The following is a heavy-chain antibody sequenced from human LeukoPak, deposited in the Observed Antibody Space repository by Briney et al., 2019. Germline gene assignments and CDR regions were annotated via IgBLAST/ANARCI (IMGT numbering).Heavy chain of an antibody. Sequence: GESLKISCKGSGHSFTSYWIGWVRQMPGKGLEWMGIIYPGDSDTRYSPSFQGQVTISADKSISTAYLQWSSLKASDTAMYYCAIGYFYGSGRAPTARSSFDYWGQGTLVTVSS. CDR2: IYPGDSDT. CDR1: GHSFTSYW. D-gene: IGHD3-10*01. J-gene: IGHJ4*02. V-gene: IGHV5-51*01. CDR3: AIGYFYGSGRAPTARSSFDY.